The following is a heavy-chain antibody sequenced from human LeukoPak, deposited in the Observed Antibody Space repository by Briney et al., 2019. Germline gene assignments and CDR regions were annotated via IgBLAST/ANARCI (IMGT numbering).Heavy chain of an antibody. CDR3: ARVESPYRSFDP. CDR1: GGSISSSSYY. Sequence: SESLSLTCTVSGGSISSSSYYWGWIRQPPGKGLEWIGSIYYSGSTYYNPSLKSRVTISVDTSKNQFSLKLSSVTAADTAVYYCARVESPYRSFDPWGQGTLVTVSS. CDR2: IYYSGST. D-gene: IGHD1-14*01. J-gene: IGHJ5*02. V-gene: IGHV4-39*07.